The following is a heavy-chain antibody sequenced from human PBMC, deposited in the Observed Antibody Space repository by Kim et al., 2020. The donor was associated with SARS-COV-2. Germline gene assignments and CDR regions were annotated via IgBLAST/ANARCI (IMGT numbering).Heavy chain of an antibody. J-gene: IGHJ5*02. Sequence: SETLSLTCAVYGGSFSGYYWSWIRQPPGKGLEWIGEINHSGSTNYNPSLKSRVTISVDTSKNQFSLKLSSVTAADTAVYYCARLKTYCSSTSCYKTILWFDPWGQGTLVTVSS. V-gene: IGHV4-34*01. CDR2: INHSGST. CDR1: GGSFSGYY. CDR3: ARLKTYCSSTSCYKTILWFDP. D-gene: IGHD2-2*02.